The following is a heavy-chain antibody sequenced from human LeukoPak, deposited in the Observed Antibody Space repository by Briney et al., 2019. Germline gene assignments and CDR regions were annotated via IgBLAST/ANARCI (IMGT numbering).Heavy chain of an antibody. CDR1: GLTYRNYT. J-gene: IGHJ4*02. CDR3: VKCAWLHGVGYFVY. Sequence: GGSLRLSCVVSGLTYRNYTMRWARQAPGKGLEWVSTISGSGTSTYYADSVKGRFTISRDNSKNTLYLQTNSLRTEDTAVYYCVKCAWLHGVGYFVYWGQGTLVTVSS. V-gene: IGHV3-23*01. D-gene: IGHD5-24*01. CDR2: ISGSGTST.